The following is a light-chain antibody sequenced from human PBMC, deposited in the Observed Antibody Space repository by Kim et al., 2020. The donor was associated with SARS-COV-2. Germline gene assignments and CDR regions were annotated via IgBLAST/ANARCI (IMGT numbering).Light chain of an antibody. CDR1: QGIGNS. V-gene: IGKV1-27*01. CDR3: QKYNSAPCP. CDR2: AAS. Sequence: DIQMTQSPSSLSASVGDRVTITCRASQGIGNSLAWYQQKPGKVPRLLIYAASALQSAVPSRFSGSRSGTDFTLTISSLQPEDVATYYCQKYNSAPCPFGQGTKVDIK. J-gene: IGKJ1*01.